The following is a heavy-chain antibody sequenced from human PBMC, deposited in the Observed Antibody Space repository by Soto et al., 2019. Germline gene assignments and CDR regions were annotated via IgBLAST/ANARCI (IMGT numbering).Heavy chain of an antibody. Sequence: GGSLRLSCAASGFTFDDYAMHWVRQAPGKGLEWVSGISWNSGSIGYADSVKGRFTISRDNAKNSLYLQMNSLRAEDTALYYCAKDTRGIMITFGGVIVGRGAFDIWGQGTMVTVSS. CDR2: ISWNSGSI. CDR3: AKDTRGIMITFGGVIVGRGAFDI. CDR1: GFTFDDYA. J-gene: IGHJ3*02. D-gene: IGHD3-16*02. V-gene: IGHV3-9*01.